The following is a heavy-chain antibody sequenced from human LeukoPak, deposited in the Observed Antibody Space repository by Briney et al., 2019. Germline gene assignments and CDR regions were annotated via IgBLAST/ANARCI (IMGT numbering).Heavy chain of an antibody. V-gene: IGHV4-4*02. CDR2: IFQSGST. CDR1: GGSISSSNW. J-gene: IGHJ4*02. D-gene: IGHD3-22*01. CDR3: ARDTGYYFD. Sequence: PSETLSLTCAVSGGSISSSNWWSWVRQSPGKGLEWIGEIFQSGSTNYNPSLKSRVTISVDKSKNQFSLKLSSVIAAATAVYYCARDTGYYFDWGQGTLATVYS.